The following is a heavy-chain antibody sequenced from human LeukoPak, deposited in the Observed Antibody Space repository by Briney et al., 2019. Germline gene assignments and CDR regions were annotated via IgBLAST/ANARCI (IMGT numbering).Heavy chain of an antibody. CDR1: EFSVGHNY. J-gene: IGHJ5*02. D-gene: IGHD2-15*01. Sequence: GGSLRLSCAASEFSVGHNYMTWVRQAPGRGLEWVSLIYSDGSPYYADSVKGRFTISRDNSKNTLYLQMNSLRAEDTAVYYCHCSGGNCYKPWGQGTLVTVSS. CDR3: HCSGGNCYKP. CDR2: IYSDGSP. V-gene: IGHV3-66*01.